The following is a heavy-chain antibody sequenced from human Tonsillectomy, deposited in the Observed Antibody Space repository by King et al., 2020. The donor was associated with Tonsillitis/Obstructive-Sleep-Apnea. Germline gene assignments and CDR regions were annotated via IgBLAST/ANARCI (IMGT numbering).Heavy chain of an antibody. CDR3: AKGPPPNYYYSSGPKRNPPEYFFDY. CDR2: ITYDGSNK. V-gene: IGHV3-30*18. Sequence: VQLVESGGGVVQPGRSLRLSCAASGFTFSSYGMNWVRQAPGKGLEWVAVITYDGSNKNYVDSVKGRFTISRDNSKNTLYLQMNSLRAEDTAVYYCAKGPPPNYYYSSGPKRNPPEYFFDYWGQGTLVTVSS. J-gene: IGHJ4*02. D-gene: IGHD3-22*01. CDR1: GFTFSSYG.